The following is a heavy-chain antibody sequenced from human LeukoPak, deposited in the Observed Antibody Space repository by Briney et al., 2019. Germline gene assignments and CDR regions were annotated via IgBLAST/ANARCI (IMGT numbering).Heavy chain of an antibody. CDR2: INHSGST. V-gene: IGHV4-34*01. CDR1: GGSFSGYY. CDR3: ARPYSSGWYGRKGFDY. Sequence: LSETLSLTCAVYGGSFSGYYWSWVRQPPGKGLEWSREINHSGSTNYNPSLKSRVTISVDTSKNQFSLKLSSVTAADTAVYYCARPYSSGWYGRKGFDYWGQGTLVTVSS. J-gene: IGHJ4*02. D-gene: IGHD6-19*01.